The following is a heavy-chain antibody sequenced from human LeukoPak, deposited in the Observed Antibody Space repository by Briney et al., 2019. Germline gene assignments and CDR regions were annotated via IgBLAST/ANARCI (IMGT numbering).Heavy chain of an antibody. J-gene: IGHJ3*02. D-gene: IGHD4-17*01. CDR1: GFTFSNYE. CDR3: ARTSVNSLWDDAFDI. CDR2: IGSSGTIT. V-gene: IGHV3-48*03. Sequence: GGSLRLSCAASGFTFSNYELNWVRQAPGKGLEWVSYIGSSGTITYYADSVKGRFTISRDNAKNSLYLQINNVKAEDTAVYYCARTSVNSLWDDAFDIWGQGTMVTVSS.